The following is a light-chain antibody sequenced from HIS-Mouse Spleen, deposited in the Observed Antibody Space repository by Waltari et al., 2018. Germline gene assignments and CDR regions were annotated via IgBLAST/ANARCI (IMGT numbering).Light chain of an antibody. CDR1: ALPKKY. CDR2: EDS. V-gene: IGLV3-10*01. Sequence: SYELTQPPSVSVSPGQTATITCSGDALPKKYAYWYQQKSGQAPVLVNYEDSKRPSGIPERFSGSSSGTMATLTISGAQVEDEADYYCYSTDSSGNHRVFGGGTKLTVL. CDR3: YSTDSSGNHRV. J-gene: IGLJ2*01.